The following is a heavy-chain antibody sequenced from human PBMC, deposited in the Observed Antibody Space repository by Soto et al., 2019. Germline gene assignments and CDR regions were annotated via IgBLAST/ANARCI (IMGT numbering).Heavy chain of an antibody. D-gene: IGHD1-26*01. CDR1: GGAVSGGSYY. CDR2: IYYSGTT. Sequence: QVQLQESGPGLVKPSETLSLTCTVSGGAVSGGSYYWSWIRQPPGKGLEWIGYIYYSGTTNDNPSLKGRVTRSLDTSKYQISLKLNALTAADTAVYYSARVRFSGSYPFDSWGQGTLVTVSS. V-gene: IGHV4-61*01. CDR3: ARVRFSGSYPFDS. J-gene: IGHJ4*02.